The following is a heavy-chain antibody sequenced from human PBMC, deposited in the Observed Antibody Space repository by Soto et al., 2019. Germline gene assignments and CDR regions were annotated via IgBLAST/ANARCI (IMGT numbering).Heavy chain of an antibody. D-gene: IGHD2-8*01. J-gene: IGHJ4*02. CDR2: IKSDAYGGAI. CDR1: GFTFSNAW. CDR3: TTTKGRLEPHTNDF. V-gene: IGHV3-15*01. Sequence: EVQLVESGGGLVKPGGSLRLSCAGSGFTFSNAWMSWVRRAPGKGLEWVGRIKSDAYGGAIDYAAPVKGRFTISRNDSKNTLFRQMNNLRAEATAVYSCTTTKGRLEPHTNDFWGQGTPVIVSS.